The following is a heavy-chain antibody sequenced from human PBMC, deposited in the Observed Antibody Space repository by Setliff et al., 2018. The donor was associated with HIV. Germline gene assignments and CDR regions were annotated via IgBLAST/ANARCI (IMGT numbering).Heavy chain of an antibody. CDR3: AIRREVVAAATTRRGLDI. CDR2: MNPNSGNT. J-gene: IGHJ3*02. D-gene: IGHD2-15*01. CDR1: GYAFSTYD. V-gene: IGHV1-8*02. Sequence: ASVKVSCKASGYAFSTYDINWVRQATGRGLEWMGWMNPNSGNTGYAQQFQGRIAMTRNSSISTAYMDLSSLRSEDTAVCYCAIRREVVAAATTRRGLDIWGQGTMVTVSS.